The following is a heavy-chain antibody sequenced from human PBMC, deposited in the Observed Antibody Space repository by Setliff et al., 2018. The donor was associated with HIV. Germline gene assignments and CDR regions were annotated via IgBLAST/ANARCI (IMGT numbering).Heavy chain of an antibody. J-gene: IGHJ3*02. V-gene: IGHV4-34*01. D-gene: IGHD1-1*01. CDR2: INHNGGS. CDR3: ARKRTGEFGAFNM. CDR1: GGSFSGSY. Sequence: SETLSLTCAVYGGSFSGSYWSWIRQTPGTGLEWMGEINHNGGSHYNPSLQSRVTVSVDTSKNQFSPKVTSVTAADTAMYYCARKRTGEFGAFNMWSRGTLVTVSS.